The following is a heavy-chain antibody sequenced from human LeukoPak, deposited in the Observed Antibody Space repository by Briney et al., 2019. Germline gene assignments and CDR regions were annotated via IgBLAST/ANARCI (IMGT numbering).Heavy chain of an antibody. J-gene: IGHJ3*02. CDR3: ARGGITMGRYAFDI. V-gene: IGHV1-2*02. CDR1: GYTFTGYY. Sequence: ASVKVSCKASGYTFTGYYMHWVRQAPGQGLEWMGWINPNSGGTNYAQKFQGRVTMTRDTSISTAYMELSRLRSDDAAAYYCARGGITMGRYAFDIWGQGTMVTVSS. CDR2: INPNSGGT. D-gene: IGHD3-3*01.